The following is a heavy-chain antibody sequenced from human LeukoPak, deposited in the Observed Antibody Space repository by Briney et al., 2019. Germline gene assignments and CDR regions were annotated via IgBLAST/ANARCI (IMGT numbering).Heavy chain of an antibody. CDR2: FDYSGST. J-gene: IGHJ5*02. V-gene: IGHV4-39*01. CDR3: ARSLGWFDP. CDR1: GGSISSRPYY. Sequence: SETLSLTCTVSGGSISSRPYYWGWIRQPPGKGLEWLGSFDYSGSTYYNPSLKSRVTISVDTSKNQFSLKLSSVTAAGTAVYYCARSLGWFDPWGQGTLVTVSS.